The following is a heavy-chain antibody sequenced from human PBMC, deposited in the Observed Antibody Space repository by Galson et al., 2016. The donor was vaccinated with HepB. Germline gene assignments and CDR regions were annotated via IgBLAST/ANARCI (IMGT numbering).Heavy chain of an antibody. CDR3: AAGPCSNGSCLKTPDF. V-gene: IGHV3-53*01. J-gene: IGHJ4*02. CDR2: IYTDGRT. Sequence: SLRLSCAVSGISVSSTYMTLVRQAPIQGLEWVAVIYTDGRTHYADSMTAQFTIPRDNSRNTLSLQIHILRADDTAVYYCAAGPCSNGSCLKTPDFWGQGTLVTVSS. D-gene: IGHD2-8*01. CDR1: GISVSSTY.